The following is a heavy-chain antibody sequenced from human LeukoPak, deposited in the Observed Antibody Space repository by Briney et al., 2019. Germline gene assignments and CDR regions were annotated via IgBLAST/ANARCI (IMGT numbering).Heavy chain of an antibody. V-gene: IGHV3-7*01. CDR1: GFTFSSYW. Sequence: GGSLRLSCAASGFTFSSYWMSWVRQAPGEGLEWVANIKQDGSEKYYMGSVKGRFTISRDNAKTSLYLQMNSLRAEDTAVYYCARRYDSSAYYYGHLGYWGQGTLVTVSS. CDR2: IKQDGSEK. J-gene: IGHJ4*02. CDR3: ARRYDSSAYYYGHLGY. D-gene: IGHD3-22*01.